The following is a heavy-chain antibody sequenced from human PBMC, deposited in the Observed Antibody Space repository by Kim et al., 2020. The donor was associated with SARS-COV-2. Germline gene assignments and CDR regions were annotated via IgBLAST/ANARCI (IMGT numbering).Heavy chain of an antibody. CDR2: IKQDGSEK. J-gene: IGHJ6*02. CDR1: GFTFSSYW. Sequence: GGSLRLSCAASGFTFSSYWMSWVRQAPGKGLEWVANIKQDGSEKYYVDSVKGRFTISRDNAKNSLYLQMNSLRAEDTAVYYCARVGGGGRNYYYGMDVWGQGTTVTVSS. CDR3: ARVGGGGRNYYYGMDV. D-gene: IGHD2-15*01. V-gene: IGHV3-7*01.